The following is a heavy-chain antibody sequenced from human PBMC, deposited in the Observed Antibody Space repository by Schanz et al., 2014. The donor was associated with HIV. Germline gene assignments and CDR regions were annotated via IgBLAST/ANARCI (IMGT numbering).Heavy chain of an antibody. CDR3: ARDLHDYGDARTDY. Sequence: DVQLVESGGSLVQPGGSLRLSCAASGFRFRSYWMSWVRQAPGKGLEWVANIKEDGIEKYYVDSVKGRFTISRDNAKNSLYLNMYSLRAEDTAVYYCARDLHDYGDARTDYWGQGILVTVSS. CDR1: GFRFRSYW. CDR2: IKEDGIEK. J-gene: IGHJ4*02. D-gene: IGHD4-17*01. V-gene: IGHV3-7*01.